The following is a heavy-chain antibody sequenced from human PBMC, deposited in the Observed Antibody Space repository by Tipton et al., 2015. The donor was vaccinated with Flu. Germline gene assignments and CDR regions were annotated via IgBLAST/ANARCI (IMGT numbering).Heavy chain of an antibody. D-gene: IGHD3-3*01. J-gene: IGHJ4*02. CDR2: FYHSGST. Sequence: TLSLTCTVSGDSITTSHYYWGWIRQSPGKGLEWIASFYHSGSTSFNPSLRSRVTVSVDTSKNQFSLKLNSVTAADTAVYYCARDLTTIFGGAFDNWGPGTLVTVSS. V-gene: IGHV4-39*07. CDR1: GDSITTSHYY. CDR3: ARDLTTIFGGAFDN.